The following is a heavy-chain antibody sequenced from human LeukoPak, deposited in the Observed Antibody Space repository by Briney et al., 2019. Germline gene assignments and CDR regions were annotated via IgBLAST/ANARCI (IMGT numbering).Heavy chain of an antibody. CDR2: IYPGDSDT. D-gene: IGHD3-3*01. CDR3: ARRGDYDFWSGYSYYFDY. V-gene: IGHV5-51*01. CDR1: GGSISSYY. Sequence: ETLSLTCTVSGGSISSYYWSWIRQSAGKGLEWMGIIYPGDSDTRYSPSFQGQVTISADKSISTAYLQWSSLKASDTAMYYCARRGDYDFWSGYSYYFDYWGQGTLVTVSS. J-gene: IGHJ4*02.